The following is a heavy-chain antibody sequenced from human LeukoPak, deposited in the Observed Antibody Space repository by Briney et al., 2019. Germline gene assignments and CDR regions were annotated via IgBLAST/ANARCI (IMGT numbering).Heavy chain of an antibody. CDR3: ARKGGEGEPNWFDP. D-gene: IGHD3-10*01. V-gene: IGHV4-59*12. CDR1: GGSIRNFY. J-gene: IGHJ5*02. CDR2: IYNSGST. Sequence: SETPSLTCTGSGGSIRNFYWDWIREPPGKGLGWIGYIYNSGSTDYNPSLKSRVTITVDTSKNQFSLKLSSVTAADTAVYYCARKGGEGEPNWFDPWGQGTLVTVSS.